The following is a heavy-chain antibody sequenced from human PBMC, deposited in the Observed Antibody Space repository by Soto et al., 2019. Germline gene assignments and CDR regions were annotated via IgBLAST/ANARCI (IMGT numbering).Heavy chain of an antibody. CDR2: TYYRSKWYN. D-gene: IGHD3-16*01. Sequence: QVQLQQPGPGLVKPSQTLSPTCAISGDSVPSTSAAWNWIRQSPSRGLEWLGRTYYRSKWYNDYAFSVKSRITTNPDTSKNQFSLQLNSVTPEDTAVYYCVRDLGFDFDYWGRGTLVTVSS. V-gene: IGHV6-1*01. CDR1: GDSVPSTSAA. CDR3: VRDLGFDFDY. J-gene: IGHJ4*02.